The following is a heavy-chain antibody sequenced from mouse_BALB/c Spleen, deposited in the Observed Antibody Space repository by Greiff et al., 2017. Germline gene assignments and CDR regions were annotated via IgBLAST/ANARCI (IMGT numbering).Heavy chain of an antibody. CDR2: IDPENGDT. D-gene: IGHD2-4*01. CDR1: GFNIKDYY. CDR3: NAWGDYVGLLAY. Sequence: VQLKESGAELVRSGASVKLSCTASGFNIKDYYMHWVKQRPEQGLEWIGWIDPENGDTEYAPKFQGKATMTADTSSNTAYLQLSSLTSEDTAVYYCNAWGDYVGLLAYWGQGTLVTVSA. V-gene: IGHV14-4*02. J-gene: IGHJ3*01.